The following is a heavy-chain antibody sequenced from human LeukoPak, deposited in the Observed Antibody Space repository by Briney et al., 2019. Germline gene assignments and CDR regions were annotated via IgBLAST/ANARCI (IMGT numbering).Heavy chain of an antibody. J-gene: IGHJ5*02. CDR1: GGSISSYY. D-gene: IGHD2-2*02. Sequence: SETLSLTCTVSGGSISSYYGSWIRQPAGKGLEWIGRIYTSGSTNYNPSLKSRVTMSVDTSKNHFSLKLSSVTAADTAVYYCAREEGCYTSVCWFDPWGQGTLVTVSS. V-gene: IGHV4-4*07. CDR3: AREEGCYTSVCWFDP. CDR2: IYTSGST.